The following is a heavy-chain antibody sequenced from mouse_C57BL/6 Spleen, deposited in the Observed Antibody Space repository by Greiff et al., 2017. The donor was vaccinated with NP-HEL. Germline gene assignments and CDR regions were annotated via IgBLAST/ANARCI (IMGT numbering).Heavy chain of an antibody. CDR3: ARDSSGYVTFFAY. V-gene: IGHV1-80*01. D-gene: IGHD3-2*02. CDR1: GYAFSSYW. J-gene: IGHJ3*01. CDR2: IYPGDGDT. Sequence: VVEPGASVKISCKASGYAFSSYWMNWVKQRPGKGLEWIGQIYPGDGDTNYNGKFKGKATLTADKSSSTAYMQLSSLTSEDSAVYFCARDSSGYVTFFAYWGQGTLVTVSA.